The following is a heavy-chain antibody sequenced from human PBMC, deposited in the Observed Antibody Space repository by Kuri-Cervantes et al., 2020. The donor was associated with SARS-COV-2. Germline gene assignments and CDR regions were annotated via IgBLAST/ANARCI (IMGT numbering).Heavy chain of an antibody. CDR1: GYTLTELS. J-gene: IGHJ3*02. CDR2: FDPEDCET. V-gene: IGHV1-24*01. CDR3: ARDSIVVNAFDI. Sequence: ASVKVTLKVSGYTLTELSMHWVRQPPGKGLAWMGGFDPEDCETIYAQKFQGRVTMTEDTSTDTAYMELSSLRAEDTAVYYCARDSIVVNAFDIWGQGTMVTVSS. D-gene: IGHD3-22*01.